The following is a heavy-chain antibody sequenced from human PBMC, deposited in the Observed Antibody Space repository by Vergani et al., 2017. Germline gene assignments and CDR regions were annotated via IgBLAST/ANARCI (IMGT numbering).Heavy chain of an antibody. V-gene: IGHV4-31*03. CDR1: GGSISSGGYY. D-gene: IGHD3-3*01. CDR2: IYYSGST. Sequence: QVQLQESGPGLVKPSETLSLTCTVSGGSISSGGYYWSWIRQHPGKGLEWIGYIYYSGSTYYNPSLKSRVTISVDTSKNQFSLKLSSVTAADTAVYYCARERSLRFLEWLSYGMDVWGQGTTVTVSS. CDR3: ARERSLRFLEWLSYGMDV. J-gene: IGHJ6*02.